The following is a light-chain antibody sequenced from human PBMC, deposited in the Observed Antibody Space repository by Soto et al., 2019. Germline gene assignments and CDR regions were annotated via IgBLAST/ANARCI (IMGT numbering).Light chain of an antibody. CDR3: SSYAGINKGVV. V-gene: IGLV2-8*01. Sequence: QSALTQPPSVSGSPGQTVTLSCTGTSTDIGAYNYVSWYQQHPGTAPKLMVYDVSKRPSGVPDRFSGSKSGNAASLTVSGLLVEEDADYCYSSYAGINKGVVFGGGTKLTVL. CDR1: STDIGAYNY. J-gene: IGLJ2*01. CDR2: DVS.